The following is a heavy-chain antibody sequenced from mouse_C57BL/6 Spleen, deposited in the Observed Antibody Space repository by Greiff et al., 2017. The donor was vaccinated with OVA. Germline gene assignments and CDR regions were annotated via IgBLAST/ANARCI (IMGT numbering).Heavy chain of an antibody. CDR1: GYSITSGYY. J-gene: IGHJ3*01. Sequence: EVKLQESGPGLVKPSQSLSLTCSVTGYSITSGYYWNWIRQFPGNKLEWMGYISYDGSNNYNPSLKNRISITRDTSKNQFFLKLNSVTTEDTATYYCARDNYGSSWFAYWGQGTLVTDSA. CDR2: ISYDGSN. CDR3: ARDNYGSSWFAY. V-gene: IGHV3-6*01. D-gene: IGHD1-1*01.